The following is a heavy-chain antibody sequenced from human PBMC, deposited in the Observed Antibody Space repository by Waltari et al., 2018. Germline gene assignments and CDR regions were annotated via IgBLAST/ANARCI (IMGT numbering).Heavy chain of an antibody. V-gene: IGHV4-59*01. CDR1: GSSIDNYH. D-gene: IGHD2-15*01. Sequence: QVRLQESGPRLVKPSETLSLTCNVSGSSIDNYHWSRLRQPPGPALEWIGYLFSPVNTVYGPSLKSRVTISVDKSKSQLSLRLHSVTAADTAVYFCARDSDRGLDFWGQGILVTVSS. J-gene: IGHJ4*02. CDR3: ARDSDRGLDF. CDR2: LFSPVNT.